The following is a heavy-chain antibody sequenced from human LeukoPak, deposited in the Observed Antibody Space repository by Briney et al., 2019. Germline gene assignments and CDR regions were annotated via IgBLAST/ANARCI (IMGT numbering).Heavy chain of an antibody. J-gene: IGHJ4*02. Sequence: PGGSLRLSCAASGFTFTSYSMNWVRQAPGKGLEWGSSISSSGNYIYYADSVKGRFTISRDDARNSLYLQMNSLRAEDTAVYYCARGGRGTIMIVVAALDYWGQGTLVTVSS. V-gene: IGHV3-21*01. CDR2: ISSSGNYI. CDR1: GFTFTSYS. CDR3: ARGGRGTIMIVVAALDY. D-gene: IGHD3-22*01.